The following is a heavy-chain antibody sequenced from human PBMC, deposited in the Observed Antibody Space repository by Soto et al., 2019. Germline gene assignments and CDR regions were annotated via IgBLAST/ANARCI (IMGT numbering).Heavy chain of an antibody. V-gene: IGHV4-34*01. CDR2: INHVGGT. CDR1: GGFLSESY. D-gene: IGHD3-16*01. J-gene: IGHJ5*02. Sequence: SETLAVACAFYGGFLSESYWTWIRQPPGKGLEWIGEINHVGGTNYNPSLKSRVTMSVDTSQNQFSLRLISVTAADTAMYFCVRIRYQLPSSVLWLDPWGQGTTVTVSS. CDR3: VRIRYQLPSSVLWLDP.